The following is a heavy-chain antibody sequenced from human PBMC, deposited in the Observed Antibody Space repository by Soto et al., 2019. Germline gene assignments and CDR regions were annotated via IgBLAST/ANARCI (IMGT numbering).Heavy chain of an antibody. D-gene: IGHD3-16*02. Sequence: SETLSLTCTVSGGSISSYYWSWIRQPPGKGLEWIGYIYYSGSTNYNPSLKSRVTISVDTSKNQFSLKLSSVTAADTAVYYCARLYYDYIWGSYRSYYYYMDVWGKGTTVTVSS. CDR2: IYYSGST. CDR1: GGSISSYY. J-gene: IGHJ6*03. V-gene: IGHV4-59*01. CDR3: ARLYYDYIWGSYRSYYYYMDV.